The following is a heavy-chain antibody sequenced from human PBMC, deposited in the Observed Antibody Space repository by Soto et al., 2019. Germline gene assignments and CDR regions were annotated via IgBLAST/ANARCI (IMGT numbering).Heavy chain of an antibody. CDR2: IKHSGSS. Sequence: SETLSLTCAVYAGSFSHYYWNWIRQSPGKGLEWIGKIKHSGSSNYNPSLRSRVSISVDMSKNQFPLRLTSVTAADTAVYYCARGTLTSYFDYWGHGTLVTVSA. CDR3: ARGTLTSYFDY. CDR1: AGSFSHYY. J-gene: IGHJ4*01. V-gene: IGHV4-34*01.